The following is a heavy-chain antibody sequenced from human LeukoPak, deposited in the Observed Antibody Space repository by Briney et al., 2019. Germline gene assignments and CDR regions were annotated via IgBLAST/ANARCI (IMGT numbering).Heavy chain of an antibody. V-gene: IGHV3-11*05. CDR2: ISSSSSYT. D-gene: IGHD4-17*01. Sequence: KPGGSLRLSCAASGFTFSDYYMSWIRQAPGKGLEWVSYISSSSSYTNYADSVKGRFTISRDNAKNSLYLQMDSLRAEDTAVYYCARGPTTVTHGFDYWGQGTLVTVSS. CDR3: ARGPTTVTHGFDY. J-gene: IGHJ4*02. CDR1: GFTFSDYY.